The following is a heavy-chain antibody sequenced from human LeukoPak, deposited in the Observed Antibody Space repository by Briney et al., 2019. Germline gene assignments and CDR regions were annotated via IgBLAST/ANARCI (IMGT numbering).Heavy chain of an antibody. Sequence: ASVKVSCKASGYTFTSYDINWVRQATGQGLEWMGWMNPNSGNTGYAQKFQGRVTITRNTSISTAYMELSSLRSEDTAVYYCARGRGGRYSYGSLAVYNWFDPWGQGTLVTVSS. V-gene: IGHV1-8*03. J-gene: IGHJ5*02. CDR2: MNPNSGNT. CDR3: ARGRGGRYSYGSLAVYNWFDP. D-gene: IGHD5-18*01. CDR1: GYTFTSYD.